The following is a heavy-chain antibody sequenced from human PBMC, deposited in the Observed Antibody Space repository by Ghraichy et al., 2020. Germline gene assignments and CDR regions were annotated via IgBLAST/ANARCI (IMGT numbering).Heavy chain of an antibody. V-gene: IGHV1-24*01. CDR3: ATVRSSTSFDGMDV. Sequence: ASVKVSCKVSGYTLTELSMHWVRQAPGKGLEWMGGFDPEDGETIYAQKFQGRVTMTEDTSTDTAYMELSSLRSEDTAVYYCATVRSSTSFDGMDVWGQGTTVTVSS. CDR2: FDPEDGET. D-gene: IGHD2-2*01. J-gene: IGHJ6*02. CDR1: GYTLTELS.